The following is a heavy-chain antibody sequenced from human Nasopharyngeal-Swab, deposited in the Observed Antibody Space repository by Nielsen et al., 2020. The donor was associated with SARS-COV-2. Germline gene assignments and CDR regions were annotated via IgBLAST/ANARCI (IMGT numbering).Heavy chain of an antibody. J-gene: IGHJ4*02. CDR2: INPSGGST. CDR3: ARDRISNSYDY. Sequence: ASVKVSCKASGYTFTSYYMHWVRQAPGQGLEWMGIINPSGGSTIYAQKFQGRVTMTRDTSTSTAYMELRSLRSDDTAVYYCARDRISNSYDYWGQGTLVTVSS. D-gene: IGHD6-6*01. V-gene: IGHV1-46*01. CDR1: GYTFTSYY.